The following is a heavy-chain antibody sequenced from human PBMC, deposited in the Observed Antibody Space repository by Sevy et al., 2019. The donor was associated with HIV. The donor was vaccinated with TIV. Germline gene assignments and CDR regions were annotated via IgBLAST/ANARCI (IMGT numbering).Heavy chain of an antibody. CDR3: ARVRGYDFWSGYPIYYYYGMDV. CDR1: GYTFTGYY. V-gene: IGHV1-2*02. D-gene: IGHD3-3*01. J-gene: IGHJ6*02. CDR2: INPNSGGT. Sequence: ASVKVSCKASGYTFTGYYMHWVRQAPGQGLEWMGWINPNSGGTNYAQKFQGRVTMTRDMSISTAYMELSRLRSDDTAVYYCARVRGYDFWSGYPIYYYYGMDVWGQGTTVTVSS.